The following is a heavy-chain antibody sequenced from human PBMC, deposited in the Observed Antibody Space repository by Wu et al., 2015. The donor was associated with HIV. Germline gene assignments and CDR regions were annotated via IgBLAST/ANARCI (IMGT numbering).Heavy chain of an antibody. Sequence: HLVQSGTEMKKSGASMKVSCKTSGYTFTGYYIHWVRQAPGQGLEWMGWTNPDSGDTKFAQTFKDRVTMTRDTSTTTVNLVLASLRYNDTATYYCARDWQYQVTFGDFYMDIWGNGTTVIVS. CDR3: ARDWQYQVTFGDFYMDI. D-gene: IGHD3-3*01. CDR2: TNPDSGDT. J-gene: IGHJ6*03. CDR1: GYTFTGYY. V-gene: IGHV1-2*02.